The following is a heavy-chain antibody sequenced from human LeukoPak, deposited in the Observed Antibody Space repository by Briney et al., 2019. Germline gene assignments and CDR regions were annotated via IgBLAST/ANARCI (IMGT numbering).Heavy chain of an antibody. CDR3: ARSLVGASPDWFDP. J-gene: IGHJ5*02. D-gene: IGHD1-26*01. CDR2: INPNSGGT. Sequence: ASVKVSCTASGYTFTGYYMHGVRQAPGQGLEWMGWINPNSGGTNYAQTFQGWVTMTRDTSISTAYMELSRLRSDDTAVYYCARSLVGASPDWFDPWGQGTLVTVSS. CDR1: GYTFTGYY. V-gene: IGHV1-2*04.